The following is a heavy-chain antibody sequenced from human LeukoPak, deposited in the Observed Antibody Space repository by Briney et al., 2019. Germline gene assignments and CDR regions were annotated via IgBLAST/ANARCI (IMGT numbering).Heavy chain of an antibody. Sequence: GSLILSCAASGFTFSYYYMSWIRQAPGKGLEWVSYISSSSSYTNYADSVKGRFTISRDNAKNSLYLQMNSLRVGDTAVYYCARDGRYCSSTSCIPFFDYYYYYGMDVWGQGTTVTVSS. CDR3: ARDGRYCSSTSCIPFFDYYYYYGMDV. J-gene: IGHJ6*02. CDR1: GFTFSYYY. D-gene: IGHD2-2*01. CDR2: ISSSSSYT. V-gene: IGHV3-11*05.